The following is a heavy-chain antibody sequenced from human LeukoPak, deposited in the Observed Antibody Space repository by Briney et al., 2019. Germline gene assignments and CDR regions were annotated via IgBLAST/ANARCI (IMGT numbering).Heavy chain of an antibody. CDR1: GFTFSSYA. CDR3: ARDWYTRYLDY. Sequence: PGGSLRLSCAASGFTFSSYAMSWVPQAPGKGREWVSALSGSGGSTYYADSVKGRFTISRDFSKNTLYLQMNSPRAEDTAVYYCARDWYTRYLDYWGQGTLVTVYS. V-gene: IGHV3-23*01. D-gene: IGHD6-13*01. J-gene: IGHJ4*02. CDR2: LSGSGGST.